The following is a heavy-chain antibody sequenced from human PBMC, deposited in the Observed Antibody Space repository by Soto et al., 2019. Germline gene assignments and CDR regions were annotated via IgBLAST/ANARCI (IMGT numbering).Heavy chain of an antibody. Sequence: QVQLQQWGAGLSKPSETLSLTCAVYGGSFSGYYWTWIRQPPGKWLEWIGEINHRGNTNYNPSLKSRVTISVDPSKNQFSLKLTAVTPADTAVYYCARQEVPQWFTKGYYGMDVWDQGTTVTVSS. CDR3: ARQEVPQWFTKGYYGMDV. D-gene: IGHD2-8*01. V-gene: IGHV4-34*01. J-gene: IGHJ6*02. CDR1: GGSFSGYY. CDR2: INHRGNT.